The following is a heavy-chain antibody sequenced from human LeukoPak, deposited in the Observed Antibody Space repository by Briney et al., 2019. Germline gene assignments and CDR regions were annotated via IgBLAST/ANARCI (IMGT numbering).Heavy chain of an antibody. J-gene: IGHJ4*02. Sequence: GASVKVSCKASGYTFTSYYMHWVRQAPGQGLEWMGIINPSGGSTSYAQKFQGRVTMTRDTSTSTVYMELSSLRSEDTAVYYCARVLTYYDILTGYSTYSFDYWGQGTLVTVSS. V-gene: IGHV1-46*01. CDR3: ARVLTYYDILTGYSTYSFDY. D-gene: IGHD3-9*01. CDR1: GYTFTSYY. CDR2: INPSGGST.